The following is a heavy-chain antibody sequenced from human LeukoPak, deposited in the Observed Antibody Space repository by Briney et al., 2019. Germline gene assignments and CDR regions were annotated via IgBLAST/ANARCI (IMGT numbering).Heavy chain of an antibody. Sequence: PGGSLRLSCAASGFTFSSYAMSWVRQAPGKGLEWVSAISGSGGSTYYADSVRGRFIISRDNSKNTLYLQMNSLRAEDTAVYYCAKDQYYYDSSGYYVYFDYWGQGTLVTVSS. J-gene: IGHJ4*02. CDR1: GFTFSSYA. CDR3: AKDQYYYDSSGYYVYFDY. V-gene: IGHV3-23*01. D-gene: IGHD3-22*01. CDR2: ISGSGGST.